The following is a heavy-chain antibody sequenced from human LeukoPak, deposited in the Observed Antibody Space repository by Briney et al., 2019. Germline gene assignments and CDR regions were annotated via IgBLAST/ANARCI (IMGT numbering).Heavy chain of an antibody. CDR2: IHSSGTT. J-gene: IGHJ3*01. Sequence: PSETLSLTCTVSGGSISSGSYFWNWIRQPAGEGLQWIGRIHSSGTTNYNPSLKSRVTMPKDMSKNHFSLRFTSVTTAATAGYYLARVPPDYNVLHDALDLWGQGTVVTVSS. CDR3: ARVPPDYNVLHDALDL. V-gene: IGHV4-61*02. CDR1: GGSISSGSYF. D-gene: IGHD4-11*01.